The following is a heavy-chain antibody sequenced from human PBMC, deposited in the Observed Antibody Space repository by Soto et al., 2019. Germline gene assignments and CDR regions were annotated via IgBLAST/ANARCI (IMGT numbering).Heavy chain of an antibody. V-gene: IGHV3-33*01. CDR1: GFTFSNYG. Sequence: GGSLRLSCAASGFTFSNYGMHWVRQAPGKGLEWVGVIWYDGSNKYYADFVKGRFTISRDNSKNTLYLQMNSLRVEDTAVYYCARVGGYDDAFDIWGQGTMVTVSS. CDR2: IWYDGSNK. J-gene: IGHJ3*02. CDR3: ARVGGYDDAFDI. D-gene: IGHD5-12*01.